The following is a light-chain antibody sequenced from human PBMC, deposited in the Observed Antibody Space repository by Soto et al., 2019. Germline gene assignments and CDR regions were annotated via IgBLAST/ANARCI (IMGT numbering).Light chain of an antibody. Sequence: DIQMTQSPSTLSASVGDRVTITCRASQSISPWLAWYQQKPGKAPKVLIYKKSTLQSGVPSRFSGSGSGTEFTLTISSLQPDDFATYYCQQYKSYSRTFGQGTKVEI. J-gene: IGKJ1*01. CDR3: QQYKSYSRT. CDR2: KKS. CDR1: QSISPW. V-gene: IGKV1-5*03.